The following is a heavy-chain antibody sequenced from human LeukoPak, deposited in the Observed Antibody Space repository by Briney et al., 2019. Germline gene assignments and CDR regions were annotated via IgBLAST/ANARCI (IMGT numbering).Heavy chain of an antibody. CDR1: GHTLTQLC. J-gene: IGHJ4*02. D-gene: IGHD5-18*01. V-gene: IGHV1-24*01. CDR3: AAVRTSPQDFYDDTASRNPFDY. CDR2: SRTEDRTR. Sequence: ASVRLSCKVSGHTLTQLCIYWVRQTPDNRLEGMGGSRTEDRTRSPGQNFQGRISMTEDTSIDTPYLALTSLTSDDTAVYFCAAVRTSPQDFYDDTASRNPFDYWGQGTLLTVSS.